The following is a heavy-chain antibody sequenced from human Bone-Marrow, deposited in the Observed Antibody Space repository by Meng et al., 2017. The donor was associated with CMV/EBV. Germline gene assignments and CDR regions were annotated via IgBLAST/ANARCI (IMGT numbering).Heavy chain of an antibody. V-gene: IGHV3-21*01. Sequence: GGSLRLSCAVYGGSFSGYYWSWIRQPPGKGLEWVSSISSSSSYIYYADSVKGRFTISRDNAKNSLYLQMNSLRAEDTAVYYCARDRIVVPHDPWGQGTLVTVSS. CDR1: GGSFSGYY. CDR3: ARDRIVVPHDP. J-gene: IGHJ5*02. CDR2: ISSSSSYI. D-gene: IGHD2-2*01.